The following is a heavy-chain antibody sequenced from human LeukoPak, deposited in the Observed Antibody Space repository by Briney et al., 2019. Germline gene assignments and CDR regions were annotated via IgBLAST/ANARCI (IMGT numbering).Heavy chain of an antibody. CDR1: GGTFSSYA. V-gene: IGHV1-69*01. Sequence: SVKVSCKASGGTFSSYAISWVRQAPGQGLEWMGGIIPIFGTANYAQKFQGRVTITADESTSTAYMELSSLRSEDTAVYYCARGAQHDYVWGSHRSFDYWGQGTLVTVSS. J-gene: IGHJ4*02. CDR2: IIPIFGTA. D-gene: IGHD3-16*02. CDR3: ARGAQHDYVWGSHRSFDY.